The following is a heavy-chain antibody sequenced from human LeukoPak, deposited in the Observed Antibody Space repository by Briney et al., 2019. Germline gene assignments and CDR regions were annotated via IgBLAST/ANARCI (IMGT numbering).Heavy chain of an antibody. J-gene: IGHJ4*02. CDR1: GYTFSNYG. D-gene: IGHD3-16*01. CDR3: AKFIWG. CDR2: ISSSSSLI. Sequence: GGSLRLSCAVSGYTFSNYGMNWVRQAPGKGLEWISYISSSSSLIYYADSVKGRFTISGDNAKNSLYLQMNSLRAEDTAVYYCAKFIWGWGQGTLVTVSS. V-gene: IGHV3-48*01.